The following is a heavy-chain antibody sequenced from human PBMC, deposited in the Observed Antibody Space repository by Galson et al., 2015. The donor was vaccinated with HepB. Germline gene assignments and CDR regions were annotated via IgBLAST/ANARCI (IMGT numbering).Heavy chain of an antibody. CDR3: VRDLGYSSSRGGYDP. V-gene: IGHV4-59*11. Sequence: ETLSLTCTVSGASISSHYWSWIRQPPGKGLERIGSIHYDGSTNYNPSLKTRVTISVDTSKNQFSLKLSSVTAADTAVYYCVRDLGYSSSRGGYDPWGQGTLVTVSS. CDR1: GASISSHY. D-gene: IGHD6-6*01. J-gene: IGHJ5*02. CDR2: IHYDGST.